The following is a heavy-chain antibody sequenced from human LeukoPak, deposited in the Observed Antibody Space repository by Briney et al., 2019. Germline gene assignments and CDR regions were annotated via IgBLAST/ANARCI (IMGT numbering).Heavy chain of an antibody. Sequence: SETLSLTCAVYGGSLSGYYWSWIRQPPGKGLEWIGEINHSGTTQYNPSLKSRVTISVDTSENQFSLKMSSVTAADTAVYYCARVSTVNWFDSWGQGTLVTVPS. D-gene: IGHD4-17*01. V-gene: IGHV4-34*01. CDR1: GGSLSGYY. CDR2: INHSGTT. CDR3: ARVSTVNWFDS. J-gene: IGHJ5*01.